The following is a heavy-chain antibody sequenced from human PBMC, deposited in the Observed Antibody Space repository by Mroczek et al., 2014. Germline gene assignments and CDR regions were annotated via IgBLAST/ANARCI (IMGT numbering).Heavy chain of an antibody. CDR3: ARAEGLAMDTGNHYYYGMDV. CDR2: INHSGST. D-gene: IGHD5-18*01. V-gene: IGHV4-34*01. CDR1: GGSFSGYY. J-gene: IGHJ6*02. Sequence: QVQLQQWGAGLLKPSETLSLTCAVYGGSFSGYYWSWIRQPPGKGLEWIGEINHSGSTNYNPSLKSRVTISVDTSKNQFSLKLSSVTAADTAVYYCARAEGLAMDTGNHYYYGMDVWGQGTTVTVSS.